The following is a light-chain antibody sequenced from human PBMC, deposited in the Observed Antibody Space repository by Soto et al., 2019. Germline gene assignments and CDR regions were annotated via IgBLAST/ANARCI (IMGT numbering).Light chain of an antibody. CDR1: SSDVGGYNY. CDR3: SSYTSGSTRVV. J-gene: IGLJ2*01. V-gene: IGLV2-14*01. CDR2: EVS. Sequence: QSALTQPASVSGSPGQSITISCTGTSSDVGGYNYVSWYQQHPGKAPKLMIFEVSNRPSGVSNRFSGSKSGNMASLTIPGLQAEDEADYYCSSYTSGSTRVVFGGGTKLTVL.